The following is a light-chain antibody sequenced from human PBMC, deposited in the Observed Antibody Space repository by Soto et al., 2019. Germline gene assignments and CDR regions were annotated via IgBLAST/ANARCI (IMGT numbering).Light chain of an antibody. V-gene: IGKV3-15*01. Sequence: EVVMTQSPATLSVSPGERATLSCRASQSITSTYLAWYQQKPGQAPRLLIYGASTRATGIPARFSGSGSGTEFTLTISSLQSEDFAVYYCQQYNNWPRTFGQGTRWIS. J-gene: IGKJ1*01. CDR2: GAS. CDR1: QSITSTY. CDR3: QQYNNWPRT.